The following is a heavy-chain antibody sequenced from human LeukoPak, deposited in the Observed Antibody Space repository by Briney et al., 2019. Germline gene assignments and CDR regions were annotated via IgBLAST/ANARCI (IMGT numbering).Heavy chain of an antibody. CDR3: ATRDSYCGGDCYYRRHRWFDP. Sequence: SETLSLTCAVYGGSFSGYYWSWIRQPPGKGLEWIGEINHSGSTNYNPSLKSRVTISVDTSKNQFSLELSSVTAADTAVYYCATRDSYCGGDCYYRRHRWFDPWGQGTLVTVSS. CDR1: GGSFSGYY. J-gene: IGHJ5*02. V-gene: IGHV4-34*01. D-gene: IGHD2-21*02. CDR2: INHSGST.